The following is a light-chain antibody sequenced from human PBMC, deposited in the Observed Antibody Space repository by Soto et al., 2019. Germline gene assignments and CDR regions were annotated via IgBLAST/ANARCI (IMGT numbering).Light chain of an antibody. Sequence: SYELTQAPSVSVAPGQTATISCGGNNIGTKSVHWYQQRPGQAPVVVVYDNRDRPSGIPDRFSGSNSGNTATLTVSGLQAADEADYFCKSYAGSNTDVFGSGTKLTVL. CDR2: DNR. V-gene: IGLV3-21*02. J-gene: IGLJ1*01. CDR3: KSYAGSNTDV. CDR1: NIGTKS.